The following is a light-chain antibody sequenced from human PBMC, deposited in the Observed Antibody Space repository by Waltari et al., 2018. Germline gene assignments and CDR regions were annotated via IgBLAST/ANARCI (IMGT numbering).Light chain of an antibody. CDR2: GAS. J-gene: IGKJ2*01. CDR1: QRLTKYY. V-gene: IGKV3-20*01. CDR3: QQYGSSILYT. Sequence: MLTQSPATLSLSPGETATLSYRASQRLTKYYLAWYQQKPGQAPRLLIYGASSRAAGIPERFRGSGSGTDFTLTINRLEPEDFAMYYCQQYGSSILYTFGQGTKLEIK.